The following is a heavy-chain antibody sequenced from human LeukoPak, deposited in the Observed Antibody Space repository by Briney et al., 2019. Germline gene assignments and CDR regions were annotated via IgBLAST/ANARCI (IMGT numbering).Heavy chain of an antibody. J-gene: IGHJ5*02. CDR3: VRGHRNYGSGSLHNWFDP. D-gene: IGHD3-10*01. Sequence: ASVKVSCKPSGYRFTRYDIYRVRQAAGHGLEWMGWMSPNSGNTGYAQKFQGRVTMRRNTSISTAYMELSSLRTEDTAVYYCVRGHRNYGSGSLHNWFDPWGQGTLDTVSS. CDR2: MSPNSGNT. V-gene: IGHV1-8*01. CDR1: GYRFTRYD.